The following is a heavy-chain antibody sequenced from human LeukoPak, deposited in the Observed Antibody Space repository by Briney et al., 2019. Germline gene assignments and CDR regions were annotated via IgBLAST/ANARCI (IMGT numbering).Heavy chain of an antibody. J-gene: IGHJ5*02. CDR3: AKDWRGCSGGSCYVWDWFDP. CDR1: GFTFSSYE. CDR2: ISSSGSTI. D-gene: IGHD2-15*01. V-gene: IGHV3-48*03. Sequence: GGSLRLSCAASGFTFSSYEMNWVRQAPGKGLEWVSYISSSGSTIYYADSVKGRFTISRDNAKNSLYLQMNSLRAEDTAVYYCAKDWRGCSGGSCYVWDWFDPWGQGTLVTVSS.